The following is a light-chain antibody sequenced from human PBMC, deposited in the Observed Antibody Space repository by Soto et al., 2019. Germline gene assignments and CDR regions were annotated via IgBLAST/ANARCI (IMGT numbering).Light chain of an antibody. Sequence: QSALTQPPSASGSPGQSVTISCTGTSSDVGGYNYVSWYQQHPGKAPKLMIYEVSKRPSGVPDRFSGSKSGNTASLTVSGHQAEDEADYYCTSYAGSNNGVFGGGTQLTVL. CDR2: EVS. J-gene: IGLJ3*02. CDR3: TSYAGSNNGV. CDR1: SSDVGGYNY. V-gene: IGLV2-8*01.